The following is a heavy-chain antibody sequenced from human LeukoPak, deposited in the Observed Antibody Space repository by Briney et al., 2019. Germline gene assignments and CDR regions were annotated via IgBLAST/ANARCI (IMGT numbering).Heavy chain of an antibody. CDR1: GYTFTGYY. Sequence: ASVKVSCKASGYTFTGYYMHWVRQAPGQGLEWMGWINPNSGGTNYAQKFQGRVTMTRDTSISTAYMELSRLRSDDTAVYYCARGYCSGGSCYSVENWFDPWGQGTLVTVSS. CDR2: INPNSGGT. CDR3: ARGYCSGGSCYSVENWFDP. V-gene: IGHV1-2*02. J-gene: IGHJ5*02. D-gene: IGHD2-15*01.